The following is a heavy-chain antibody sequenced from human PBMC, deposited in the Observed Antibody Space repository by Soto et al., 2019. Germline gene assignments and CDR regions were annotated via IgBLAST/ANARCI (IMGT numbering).Heavy chain of an antibody. CDR3: ARGLVGPNYYYYMDV. V-gene: IGHV3-13*01. J-gene: IGHJ6*03. D-gene: IGHD3-16*01. CDR1: GFTFSSYD. Sequence: GGSLRLSCAASGFTFSSYDMHWVRQATGKGLEWVSAIGTAGDTYYPGSVKGRFTISRENAKNSLYLQMNSLRAGDTAVYYCARGLVGPNYYYYMDVWGKGTAVTVSS. CDR2: IGTAGDT.